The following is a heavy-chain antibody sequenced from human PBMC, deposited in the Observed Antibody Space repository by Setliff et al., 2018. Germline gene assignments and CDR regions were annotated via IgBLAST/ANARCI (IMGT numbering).Heavy chain of an antibody. CDR3: ASRATYYNFWSGCYLY. Sequence: SETLSLTCTVSGGSISSSSYYWGWIRQPPGKGLEWIGSIYYSGSTYYNPSLKSRVTISVDTSKNQFSLKLSSVTAADTAVYYCASRATYYNFWSGCYLYWGQGTLVTVSS. CDR1: GGSISSSSYY. V-gene: IGHV4-39*07. D-gene: IGHD3-3*01. J-gene: IGHJ4*02. CDR2: IYYSGST.